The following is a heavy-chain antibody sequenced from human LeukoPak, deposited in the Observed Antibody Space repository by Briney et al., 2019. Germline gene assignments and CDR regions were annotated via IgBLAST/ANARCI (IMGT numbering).Heavy chain of an antibody. Sequence: ASVKVSCKSSGYIFTSYGITWVRQAPGQGLEWMGWISAYNGNTNYAQKLQGRVTMTTDTSTSTAYMELRSLRSDDTAVYYCAREKSSLPHAFDIWGQGTMVTVSS. V-gene: IGHV1-18*01. CDR1: GYIFTSYG. CDR2: ISAYNGNT. CDR3: AREKSSLPHAFDI. D-gene: IGHD2-2*01. J-gene: IGHJ3*02.